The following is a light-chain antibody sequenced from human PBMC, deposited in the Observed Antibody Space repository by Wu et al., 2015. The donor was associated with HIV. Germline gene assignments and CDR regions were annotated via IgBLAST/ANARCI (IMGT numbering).Light chain of an antibody. CDR2: GAS. Sequence: ETVLTQSPGTLSLSPGERATLSCRASQSVSSSYLAWYQQQPGQAPRLLIKGASSRATGIPDRFSGSGSGTDFTLTISRVEPEDFAVYYCQQYGISPWTFGQGTKAEIK. CDR3: QQYGISPWT. CDR1: QSVSSSY. J-gene: IGKJ1*01. V-gene: IGKV3-20*01.